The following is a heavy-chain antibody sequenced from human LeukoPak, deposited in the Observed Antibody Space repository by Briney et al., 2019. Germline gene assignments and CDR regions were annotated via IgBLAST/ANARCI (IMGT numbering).Heavy chain of an antibody. CDR2: IRSKTNSYAT. Sequence: PGGSLRLSCAASGFTFSGSAMHWVRQASGKGLEWVGRIRSKTNSYATAYVASVKGRFTISRDDSKNTLYLQMDSLRGEDMAVYFCVREAKCCGGDCNGYWGQGTLVTVSS. CDR3: VREAKCCGGDCNGY. CDR1: GFTFSGSA. J-gene: IGHJ4*02. V-gene: IGHV3-73*01. D-gene: IGHD2-21*02.